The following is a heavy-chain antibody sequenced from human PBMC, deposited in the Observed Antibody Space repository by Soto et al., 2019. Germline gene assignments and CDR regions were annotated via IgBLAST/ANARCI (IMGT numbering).Heavy chain of an antibody. CDR2: INHSGST. Sequence: SETLSLTCAVYGGSFSGYYWSWIRQPPGKGLEWIGEINHSGSTNYIPSLKSRVTISVDTSTNQFSLKLSSVTAADTAVYYCATTPYIAAAGPPLNWFDPWGQGTLVTVSS. J-gene: IGHJ5*02. CDR3: ATTPYIAAAGPPLNWFDP. V-gene: IGHV4-34*01. D-gene: IGHD6-13*01. CDR1: GGSFSGYY.